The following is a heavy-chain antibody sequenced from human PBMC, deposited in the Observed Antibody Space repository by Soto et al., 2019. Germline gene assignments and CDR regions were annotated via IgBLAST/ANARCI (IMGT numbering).Heavy chain of an antibody. CDR2: INPNSGGT. V-gene: IGHV1-2*04. D-gene: IGHD3-22*01. Sequence: ASVKVSCKASGYTFTGYYMHWVRQAPGQGLEWVGWINPNSGGTNYAQKFQGWVTMTRDTSISTAYMELSRLRSDDTAVYYCARDSLPGKYYYDSSGYYDYWGQGTLVTVSS. CDR1: GYTFTGYY. J-gene: IGHJ4*02. CDR3: ARDSLPGKYYYDSSGYYDY.